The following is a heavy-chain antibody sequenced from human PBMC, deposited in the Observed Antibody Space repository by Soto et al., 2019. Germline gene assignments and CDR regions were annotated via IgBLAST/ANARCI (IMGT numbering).Heavy chain of an antibody. CDR2: IYYSGST. Sequence: SETLSLTCTVSGGSISSYYWSWIRQPPGKGLEWIGYIYYSGSTNYNPSLKSRVTISVDTSKNQSSLKLSSVTAADTAVYYCAKDFPPYYYDSSDKGNWFDPWGQGTLVTVSS. CDR1: GGSISSYY. J-gene: IGHJ5*02. V-gene: IGHV4-59*01. D-gene: IGHD3-22*01. CDR3: AKDFPPYYYDSSDKGNWFDP.